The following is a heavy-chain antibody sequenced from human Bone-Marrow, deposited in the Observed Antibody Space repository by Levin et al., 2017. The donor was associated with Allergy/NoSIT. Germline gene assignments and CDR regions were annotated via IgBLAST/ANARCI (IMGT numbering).Heavy chain of an antibody. D-gene: IGHD5-12*01. CDR3: GRGTTYSGYDYINF. Sequence: KLGESLKISCKASGYTFIDYYMHWVRQAPGQGLGWMGWINPNSGDTIYAQRFQGRVTMTRGTSISTVYMELNRLRSDDTAVYYCGRGTTYSGYDYINFWGRGTLVTVSS. CDR1: GYTFIDYY. CDR2: INPNSGDT. V-gene: IGHV1-2*02. J-gene: IGHJ4*02.